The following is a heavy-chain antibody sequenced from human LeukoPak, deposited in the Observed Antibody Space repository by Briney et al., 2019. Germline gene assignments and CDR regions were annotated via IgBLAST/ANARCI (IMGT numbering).Heavy chain of an antibody. CDR3: AKDTEGYYDSSGYADY. CDR2: TSYDGSNK. CDR1: GFTFSSYG. D-gene: IGHD3-22*01. Sequence: GGSLRLSCAASGFTFSSYGMHWVRQAPGKGLEWVAVTSYDGSNKYYADSVKGRFTISRDNYKNTLYLQMNSPRPEDTAVYYCAKDTEGYYDSSGYADYWGQGTLVTVSS. V-gene: IGHV3-30*18. J-gene: IGHJ4*02.